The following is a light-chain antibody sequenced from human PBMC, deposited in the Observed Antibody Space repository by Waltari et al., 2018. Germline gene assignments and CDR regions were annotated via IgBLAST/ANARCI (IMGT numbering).Light chain of an antibody. Sequence: DIQMTQSPSSLSASVGDRVIITCRASQGISNLLAWFQQKPGKLPNILLYAASTLQSGVLPRLSGRGSGTDFTRTISSLQPDDVATYYCQRDDSAPYTVDPGTKVDV. CDR1: QGISNL. CDR3: QRDDSAPYT. V-gene: IGKV1-27*01. J-gene: IGKJ3*01. CDR2: AAS.